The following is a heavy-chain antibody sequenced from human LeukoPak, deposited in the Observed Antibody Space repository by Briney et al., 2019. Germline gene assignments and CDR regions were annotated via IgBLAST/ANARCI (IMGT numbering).Heavy chain of an antibody. Sequence: GASVKVSCKASGGTFSSYAISWVRQAPGQGLEWMGGIIPIFGTANYAQKFQGRVTITADESTSTAYMELSSLRSEDTAVYYCVSDDDYDLFDYWGQGTLVTVSS. V-gene: IGHV1-69*13. CDR3: VSDDDYDLFDY. CDR1: GGTFSSYA. CDR2: IIPIFGTA. J-gene: IGHJ4*02. D-gene: IGHD4/OR15-4a*01.